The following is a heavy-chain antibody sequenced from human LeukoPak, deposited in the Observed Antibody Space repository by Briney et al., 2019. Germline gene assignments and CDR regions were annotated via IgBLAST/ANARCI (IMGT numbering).Heavy chain of an antibody. Sequence: GGSLRLSCAASGFSFDDYAVHWVRQAPGKGLEWVSGISWNSGSIGYADSVKGRFTISRDNAKNSLYLQMNSLRAEDTALYYCAKDVEVGIYDGGWFDPWGQGTLVTVSS. CDR2: ISWNSGSI. J-gene: IGHJ5*02. CDR3: AKDVEVGIYDGGWFDP. CDR1: GFSFDDYA. D-gene: IGHD1-26*01. V-gene: IGHV3-9*01.